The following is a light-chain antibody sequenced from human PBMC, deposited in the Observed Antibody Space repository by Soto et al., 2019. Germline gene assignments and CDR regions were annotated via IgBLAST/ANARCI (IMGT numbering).Light chain of an antibody. CDR3: QQYNSFPLT. V-gene: IGKV1-5*01. CDR1: QSIYKW. Sequence: DIQMTQSPSTLSASIGDTVTISCRASQSIYKWLAWYQQKPQTAPKVLIFEAAGLESGVSSRFRGSGSGTEFTLTISGLQPDDLATYYCQQYNSFPLTFGGGTTVEL. CDR2: EAA. J-gene: IGKJ4*01.